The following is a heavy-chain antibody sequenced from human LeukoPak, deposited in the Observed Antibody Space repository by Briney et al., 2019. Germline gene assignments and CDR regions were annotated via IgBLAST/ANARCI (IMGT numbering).Heavy chain of an antibody. CDR3: ARPYYYDSRIDP. D-gene: IGHD3-22*01. J-gene: IGHJ5*02. CDR1: GGSISSGDYY. Sequence: SETLSLTCTVSGGSISSGDYYWSWIRQPPGKGLEWIGYTYYSGSTYYNPSLKSRATISVDTSKIQFSLKLTSVTAADTAVYYCARPYYYDSRIDPWGQGTLVTVSS. CDR2: TYYSGST. V-gene: IGHV4-30-4*01.